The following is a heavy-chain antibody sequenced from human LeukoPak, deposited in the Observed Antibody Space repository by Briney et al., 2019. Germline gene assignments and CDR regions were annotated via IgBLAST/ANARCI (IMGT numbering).Heavy chain of an antibody. CDR3: AKGGGGRLIYYYYMDG. D-gene: IGHD3-16*01. CDR2: ITWNSDNI. Sequence: PGRSLRLSCAASGFTFDDYAMHWVRQAPGKGLEWVSGITWNSDNIEYADSVKGRFTISRDNDKNSLYLQMNSLRAEDMALYYCAKGGGGRLIYYYYMDGWGKGTTVTVSS. J-gene: IGHJ6*03. CDR1: GFTFDDYA. V-gene: IGHV3-9*03.